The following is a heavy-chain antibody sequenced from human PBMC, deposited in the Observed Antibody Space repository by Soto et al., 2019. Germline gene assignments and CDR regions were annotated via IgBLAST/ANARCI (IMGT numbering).Heavy chain of an antibody. V-gene: IGHV3-74*01. CDR3: ARVCYDILTGRSCGFDP. J-gene: IGHJ5*02. CDR1: GFTFSSYW. D-gene: IGHD3-9*01. Sequence: GSLRLSCAASGFTFSSYWMHWVRQAPGKGLVWVSRINSDGSSTSYADSVKGRFTISRDNAKNTLYLQMNSLRAEDTAVYYCARVCYDILTGRSCGFDPWGQGTLVTVSS. CDR2: INSDGSST.